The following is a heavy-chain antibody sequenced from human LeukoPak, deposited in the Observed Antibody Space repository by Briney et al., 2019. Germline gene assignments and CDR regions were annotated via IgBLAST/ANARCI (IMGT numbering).Heavy chain of an antibody. Sequence: GGSLRLSCATSGFNFRRYGMSWVRQAPGKGLEWVSAISDSGGKTYYADSVKGRFTISRDNAKNSLYLQMNSLRAEDTAVYYCARAKITLDCWGQGILVTVSS. CDR3: ARAKITLDC. CDR2: ISDSGGKT. CDR1: GFNFRRYG. J-gene: IGHJ4*02. D-gene: IGHD3-10*01. V-gene: IGHV3-23*01.